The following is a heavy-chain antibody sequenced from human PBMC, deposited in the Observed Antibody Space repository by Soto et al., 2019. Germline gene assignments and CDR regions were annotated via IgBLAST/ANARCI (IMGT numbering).Heavy chain of an antibody. CDR3: ARGNYGMDV. J-gene: IGHJ6*02. CDR1: GFTFSNYW. CDR2: IKRDGSST. V-gene: IGHV3-74*01. Sequence: EVQLVESGGGLVQPGGSLRLSCAASGFTFSNYWMHWVRQAPGKGLVWVSRIKRDGSSTDYADSVKGRFTSSRDNAKNTLYLQLNSLRVEDTAVYYCARGNYGMDVWGQGTTVTVSS.